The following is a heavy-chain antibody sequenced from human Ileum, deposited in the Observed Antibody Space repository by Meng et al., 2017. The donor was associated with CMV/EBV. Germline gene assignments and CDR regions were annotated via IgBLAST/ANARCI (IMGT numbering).Heavy chain of an antibody. J-gene: IGHJ4*02. CDR1: GGSISSSSYY. V-gene: IGHV4-39*07. Sequence: GSLSLTCTVSGGSISSSSYYWGWIRQPPGKGLEWIGSIYYSGSTYYNPSLKSRVTISVDTSKNQFSLKLSSVTAADTAVYYCARDPSPSRIVVVIATPSYFDYWGQGTLVTVSS. CDR2: IYYSGST. D-gene: IGHD2-21*01. CDR3: ARDPSPSRIVVVIATPSYFDY.